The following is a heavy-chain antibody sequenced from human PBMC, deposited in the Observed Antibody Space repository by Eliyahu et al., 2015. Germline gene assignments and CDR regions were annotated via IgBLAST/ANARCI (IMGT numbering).Heavy chain of an antibody. CDR2: ISAYNGNT. V-gene: IGHV1-18*04. CDR1: GYTFTSXG. D-gene: IGHD3-3*01. J-gene: IGHJ4*02. Sequence: QVQLVQSGAEMKKPGASVXVSCKASGYTFTSXGXSWVRQAPGQGLEWMGWISAYNGNTNYAQKLQGRVTMTTDTSTSTAYMELGSLRSDDTAVYYCARNAGWSGYYGFDCWGQGALVTVSS. CDR3: ARNAGWSGYYGFDC.